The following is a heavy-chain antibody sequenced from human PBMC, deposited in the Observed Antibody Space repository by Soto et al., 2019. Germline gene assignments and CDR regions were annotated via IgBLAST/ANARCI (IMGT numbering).Heavy chain of an antibody. J-gene: IGHJ4*02. CDR3: AKEWVYDTSGWSFDY. Sequence: QVQPVESGGGVVQPGRSLRLSCAAAGFTFSSYGMHWFRQAPGKGLEWVAVISDDGSNKYYADSLKGRFTISRDNSKNTLYLQMNSLRAEDTAVYYCAKEWVYDTSGWSFDYWGQGTLVTVSS. CDR2: ISDDGSNK. D-gene: IGHD3-22*01. CDR1: GFTFSSYG. V-gene: IGHV3-30*18.